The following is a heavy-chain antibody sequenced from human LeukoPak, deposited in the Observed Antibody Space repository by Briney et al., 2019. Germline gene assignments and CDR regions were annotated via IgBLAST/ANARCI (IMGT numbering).Heavy chain of an antibody. J-gene: IGHJ4*02. CDR2: INHSGST. CDR3: ARGRWLQFRYFDY. CDR1: GGSFSGYY. V-gene: IGHV4-34*01. D-gene: IGHD5-24*01. Sequence: SETLSLTCAVYGGSFSGYYWSWIRQPPGQGLEWIGEINHSGSTNYNPSLKSRVTISVDTSKNQFSLKLSSVTAADTAVYYCARGRWLQFRYFDYWGQGTLVTVSS.